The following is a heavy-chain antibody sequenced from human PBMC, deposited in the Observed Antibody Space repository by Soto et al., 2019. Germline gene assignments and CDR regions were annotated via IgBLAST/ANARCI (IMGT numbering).Heavy chain of an antibody. CDR1: GFTFSSYA. D-gene: IGHD2-15*01. Sequence: QVQLVESGGGVVQPGRSLRLSCAASGFTFSSYAMHWVRQAPGKGLEWVAVIWYDGSNKYYADSVKGRFTISRDNSQNTLNLQMNSLRAEDTAVYYCAREVDGSGGSCYRGYFDYWGQGTLVTVSS. CDR3: AREVDGSGGSCYRGYFDY. V-gene: IGHV3-33*01. CDR2: IWYDGSNK. J-gene: IGHJ4*02.